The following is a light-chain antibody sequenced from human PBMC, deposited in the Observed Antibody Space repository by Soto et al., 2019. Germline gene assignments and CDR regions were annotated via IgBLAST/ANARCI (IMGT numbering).Light chain of an antibody. CDR3: QQGHSMPFT. J-gene: IGKJ3*01. CDR1: QSITNS. V-gene: IGKV1-39*01. Sequence: DIQMTQSPSSLSASVGDRVTITCRASQSITNSLNWYQHNPGKAPTRVVYAACSLPSGVPSRFSGSGSGTDFILTISSLQPEGFATYFCQQGHSMPFTFGPGTKVDIK. CDR2: AAC.